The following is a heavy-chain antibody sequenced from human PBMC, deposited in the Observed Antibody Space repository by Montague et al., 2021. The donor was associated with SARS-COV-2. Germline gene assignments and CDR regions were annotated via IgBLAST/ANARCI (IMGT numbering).Heavy chain of an antibody. CDR2: IYYSGST. V-gene: IGHV4-59*01. D-gene: IGHD6-19*01. J-gene: IGHJ6*02. Sequence: SETLSLTCTVSGGSISSYYWSWIRQPSGKGLEWIGYIYYSGSTNYNHSLKSRVTISVDTSRNKFYLELSSVTAADTAVYYCARAIGSMYSSGWYYYYYGMDVWGQGTTVTVSS. CDR3: ARAIGSMYSSGWYYYYYGMDV. CDR1: GGSISSYY.